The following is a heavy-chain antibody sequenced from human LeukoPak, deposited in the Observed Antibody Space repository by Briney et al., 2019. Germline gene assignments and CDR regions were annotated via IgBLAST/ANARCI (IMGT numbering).Heavy chain of an antibody. Sequence: TGGSLRLSCAASGFTFSSYAMHWVRQAPGKGLEWVAVISYDGSNKYYADSVKGRFTISRDNSKNTLYLQMNSLRAEDTAVYYCARGHEGIGLGELSPRLDYWGQGTLVTVSS. CDR3: ARGHEGIGLGELSPRLDY. CDR2: ISYDGSNK. D-gene: IGHD3-16*02. V-gene: IGHV3-30*04. CDR1: GFTFSSYA. J-gene: IGHJ4*02.